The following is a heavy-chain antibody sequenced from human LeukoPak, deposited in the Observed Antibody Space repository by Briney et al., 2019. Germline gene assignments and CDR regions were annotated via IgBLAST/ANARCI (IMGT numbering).Heavy chain of an antibody. CDR3: AKDLLHSSYYYMDV. D-gene: IGHD2/OR15-2a*01. V-gene: IGHV3-74*01. CDR1: GFTFSSYW. J-gene: IGHJ6*03. CDR2: INSDGSST. Sequence: GGSLRLSCAASGFTFSSYWMHWVRQAPGKGLVWVSRINSDGSSTSYADSVKGRFTISRDNAKNTLYLQMNSLRAEDTAVYYCAKDLLHSSYYYMDVWGKGTTVTISS.